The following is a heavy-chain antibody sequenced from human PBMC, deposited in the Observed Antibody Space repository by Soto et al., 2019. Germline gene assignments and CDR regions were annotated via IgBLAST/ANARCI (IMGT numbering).Heavy chain of an antibody. CDR3: AYGVAGAHCSRTSFLFYFYY. CDR2: ISDSRAT. CDR1: GFTFNNYA. J-gene: IGHJ4*02. Sequence: EVQLLQSGGGLVQPAGSLRLSCAASGFTFNNYAMSWVRQAPGKGLESVSTISDSRATYYPDAVKGRFTIPRDNSKHTLYIEMSSLRDDNTAVYFFAYGVAGAHCSRTSFLFYFYYWGRGALVTVSS. D-gene: IGHD2-2*01. V-gene: IGHV3-23*01.